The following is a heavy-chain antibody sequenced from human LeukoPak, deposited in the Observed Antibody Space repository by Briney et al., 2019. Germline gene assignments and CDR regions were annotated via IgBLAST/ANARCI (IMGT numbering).Heavy chain of an antibody. D-gene: IGHD1-26*01. Sequence: PSETLSLTCTVSGGSISSYYWSWIRQPPGKGLEWIGYIYYSGSTNYNPSLKSRVTISVDTSKNQFSLKLSSVTAAGTAVYYCARDRRGWELLRLSGAFDIWGQGTMVTVSS. V-gene: IGHV4-59*01. CDR2: IYYSGST. J-gene: IGHJ3*02. CDR3: ARDRRGWELLRLSGAFDI. CDR1: GGSISSYY.